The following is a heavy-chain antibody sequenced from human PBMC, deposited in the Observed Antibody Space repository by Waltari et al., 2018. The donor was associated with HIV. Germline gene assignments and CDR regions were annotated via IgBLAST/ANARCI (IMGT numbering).Heavy chain of an antibody. CDR1: GYSISSGYY. J-gene: IGHJ4*02. Sequence: QVQLQESGPGLVKPSQTLSLTCAVSGYSISSGYYWGWIRQRPGNGLEWIGTIYDRGSAYLYPSLKSRVPISVDTTKNQFSLKLSSVTAADAAVYYCARDIGSRKETTYFDYWGQGTLVTVSS. CDR3: ARDIGSRKETTYFDY. V-gene: IGHV4-38-2*01. D-gene: IGHD5-12*01. CDR2: IYDRGSA.